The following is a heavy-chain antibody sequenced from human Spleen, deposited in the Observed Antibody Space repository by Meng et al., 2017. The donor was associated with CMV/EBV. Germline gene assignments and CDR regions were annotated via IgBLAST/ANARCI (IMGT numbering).Heavy chain of an antibody. Sequence: SGFTFSSYWMSWVRQAPGKGLEWVANIKQDGSEKYYVDSVKGRFTISRDNAKNSLYLQMNSLRAEDTAVYYCAREGARGSSTSFDYWGQGTLVTVSS. D-gene: IGHD2-2*01. CDR2: IKQDGSEK. CDR1: GFTFSSYW. CDR3: AREGARGSSTSFDY. V-gene: IGHV3-7*01. J-gene: IGHJ4*02.